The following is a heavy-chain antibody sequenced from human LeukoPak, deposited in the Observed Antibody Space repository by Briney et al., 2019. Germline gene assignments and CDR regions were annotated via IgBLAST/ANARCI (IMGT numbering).Heavy chain of an antibody. Sequence: GGSLRLSCAASVFTFSIYSMNWARQAPGKGLEWVSYISSSSSTIYYADSVKGRFTISRDNAKNSLYLQMNSLGDEDTAVYYCARACFGGCCYDTFDIGGQGTMVTVPS. CDR3: ARACFGGCCYDTFDI. V-gene: IGHV3-48*02. D-gene: IGHD2-15*01. CDR1: VFTFSIYS. CDR2: ISSSSSTI. J-gene: IGHJ3*02.